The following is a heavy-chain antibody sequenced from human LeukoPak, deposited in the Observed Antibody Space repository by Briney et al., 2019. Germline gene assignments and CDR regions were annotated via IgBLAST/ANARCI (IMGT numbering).Heavy chain of an antibody. CDR3: ARMGYSSGWYRG. CDR1: GFTFSNYA. CDR2: ISGSGGST. D-gene: IGHD6-19*01. J-gene: IGHJ4*02. Sequence: GRSLRLSCAASGFTFSNYAMSWVRQAPGKGLEWVSAISGSGGSTYYADSVKGRFTISRDNSKNTLYLQMNSLRAEDTAVYYCARMGYSSGWYRGWGQGTLVTVSS. V-gene: IGHV3-23*01.